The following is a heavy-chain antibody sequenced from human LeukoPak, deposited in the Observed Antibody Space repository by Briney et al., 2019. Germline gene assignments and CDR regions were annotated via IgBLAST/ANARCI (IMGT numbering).Heavy chain of an antibody. CDR3: ARVLPYYYDSSGYYYPWYFDL. CDR1: GGSISSYY. V-gene: IGHV4-59*01. CDR2: IYDSGST. D-gene: IGHD3-22*01. J-gene: IGHJ2*01. Sequence: SETLSLTCTVSGGSISSYYWSWIGQPPAKGLEGIGYIYDSGSTNYNPSLKSRVTISVDTSKIQFSLKLSSVTAADTAVYYCARVLPYYYDSSGYYYPWYFDLWGRGTLVTVSS.